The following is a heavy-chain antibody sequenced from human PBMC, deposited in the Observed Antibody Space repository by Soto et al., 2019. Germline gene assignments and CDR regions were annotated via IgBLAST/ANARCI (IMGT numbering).Heavy chain of an antibody. V-gene: IGHV4-59*01. J-gene: IGHJ3*02. Sequence: QVQLQESGPGLVKPSETLSLTCSVSGGSMSTNYWSWIRQPPGKGLEWIAYIYNSATTNSNPSLKGRVTISVATSKNHFSRRLSSVTAADTAVYYCASLTYDSSGLYPDAFDIWGHGTMVTVSP. D-gene: IGHD3-22*01. CDR1: GGSMSTNY. CDR2: IYNSATT. CDR3: ASLTYDSSGLYPDAFDI.